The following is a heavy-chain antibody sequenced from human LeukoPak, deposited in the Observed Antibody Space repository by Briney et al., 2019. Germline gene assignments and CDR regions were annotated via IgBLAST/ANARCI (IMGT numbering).Heavy chain of an antibody. D-gene: IGHD4-23*01. Sequence: SETLSLTCSVSGGSLSSDDYCWSWIRQPPGKGLEWIGYIYYSGTTYYNPSLKSRVTMSVDASKNQFSLKLSSVTAADTAVYYCAKYGGNSRDFDYWGQGTLVTVSS. J-gene: IGHJ4*02. CDR1: GGSLSSDDYC. V-gene: IGHV4-30-4*01. CDR2: IYYSGTT. CDR3: AKYGGNSRDFDY.